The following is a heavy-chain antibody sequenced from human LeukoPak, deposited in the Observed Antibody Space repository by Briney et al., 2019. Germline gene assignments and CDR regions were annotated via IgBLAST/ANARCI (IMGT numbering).Heavy chain of an antibody. J-gene: IGHJ4*02. CDR3: TTRSSTGDY. V-gene: IGHV3-15*01. CDR2: IKSKTDGGTT. CDR1: GFTFSNAW. D-gene: IGHD2-2*01. Sequence: RGSLRLSCAASGFTFSNAWMSWVRQAPGKGLEWVGHIKSKTDGGTTDYAAPVKGRFTISRDDSKNTLYLQMNSLKTEDTAVYYCTTRSSTGDYWGQGTLVTVSS.